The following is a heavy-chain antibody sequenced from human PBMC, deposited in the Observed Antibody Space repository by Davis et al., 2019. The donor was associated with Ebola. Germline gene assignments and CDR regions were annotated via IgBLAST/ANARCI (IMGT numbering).Heavy chain of an antibody. CDR1: GFTFSSYS. Sequence: PGGSLRLSCAASGFTFSSYSMNWVRQAPGKGLEWVSSISSSSSYIYYADSVKGRFTISRDNAKNSLYLQMNSLRAEDTAVYYCARDKQWELLLIYYYGMDVWGQGTTVTVSS. D-gene: IGHD1-26*01. CDR3: ARDKQWELLLIYYYGMDV. J-gene: IGHJ6*02. CDR2: ISSSSSYI. V-gene: IGHV3-21*01.